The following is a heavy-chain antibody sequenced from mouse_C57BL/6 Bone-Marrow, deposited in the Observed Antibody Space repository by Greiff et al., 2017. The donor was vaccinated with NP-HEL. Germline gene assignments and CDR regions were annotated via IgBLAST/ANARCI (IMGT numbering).Heavy chain of an antibody. CDR3: TLYDGYFDY. J-gene: IGHJ2*01. Sequence: EVQVVESGAELVRPGASVKLSCTASGFNIKDDYMHWVKQRPEQGLEWIGWIDPENGDTEYASKFQGKATITADTSSNTAYLQLSSLTSEDTAVYYCTLYDGYFDYWGQGTTLTVSS. CDR1: GFNIKDDY. CDR2: IDPENGDT. V-gene: IGHV14-4*01. D-gene: IGHD2-3*01.